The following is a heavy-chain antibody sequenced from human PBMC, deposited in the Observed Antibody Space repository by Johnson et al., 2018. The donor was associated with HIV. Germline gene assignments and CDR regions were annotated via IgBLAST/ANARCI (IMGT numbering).Heavy chain of an antibody. CDR2: ISYDGSNK. Sequence: QVQLVESGGGVVQPGRSLRLSCAASGFTFSTYAMHWVRQAPGKGLEWVAVISYDGSNKYYADSVKGRFTISRDDSKNTAYLQMNSLRAEDTAVYYCARPYYDTNDHYLYAFDIWGQGTVVTVSS. D-gene: IGHD3-22*01. V-gene: IGHV3-30-3*01. CDR1: GFTFSTYA. CDR3: ARPYYDTNDHYLYAFDI. J-gene: IGHJ3*02.